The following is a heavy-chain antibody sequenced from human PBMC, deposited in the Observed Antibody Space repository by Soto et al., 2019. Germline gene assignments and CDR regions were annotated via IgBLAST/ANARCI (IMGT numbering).Heavy chain of an antibody. V-gene: IGHV3-30-3*01. J-gene: IGHJ6*02. D-gene: IGHD3-10*02. CDR2: ISYDGNNK. CDR3: ARDHGMFLSYYYYGMDV. CDR1: GFTFSRSS. Sequence: GGSLRLSCAASGFTFSRSSMHWVRQAPGKGLAWVAVISYDGNNKHFAESVKGRFSISRDDSKNTVYLEMNNLRGDDSAVYYCARDHGMFLSYYYYGMDVWGQGTTVTVSS.